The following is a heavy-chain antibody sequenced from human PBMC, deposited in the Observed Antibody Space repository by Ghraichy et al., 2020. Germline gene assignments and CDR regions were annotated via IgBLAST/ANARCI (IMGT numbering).Heavy chain of an antibody. CDR1: GFTFSSYG. CDR3: AKDYIVPVRYSSGWSRSGFDY. CDR2: ISYDGSNK. V-gene: IGHV3-30*18. Sequence: RGSLRLSCAASGFTFSSYGMHWVRQAPGKGLEWVAVISYDGSNKYYADSVKGRFTISRDNSKNTLYLQMNSLRAEDTAVFYCAKDYIVPVRYSSGWSRSGFDYWGQGTLVTVSS. D-gene: IGHD6-19*01. J-gene: IGHJ4*02.